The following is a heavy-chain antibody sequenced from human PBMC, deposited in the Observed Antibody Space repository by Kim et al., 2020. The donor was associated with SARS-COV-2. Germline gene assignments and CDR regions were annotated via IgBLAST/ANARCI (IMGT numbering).Heavy chain of an antibody. J-gene: IGHJ4*02. V-gene: IGHV3-15*01. Sequence: DNAEPVKGRFTISRDDSKNTLYLQMNSLKTADTAVYYCTTEVGRPQFDYWGQGTLVTVSS. D-gene: IGHD3-10*01. CDR3: TTEVGRPQFDY.